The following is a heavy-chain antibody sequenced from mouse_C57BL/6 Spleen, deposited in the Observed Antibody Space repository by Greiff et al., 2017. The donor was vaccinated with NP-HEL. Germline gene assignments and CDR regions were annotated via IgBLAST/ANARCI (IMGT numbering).Heavy chain of an antibody. CDR3: ARDRGLSHYYGSFYFDY. CDR2: ISDGGSYT. J-gene: IGHJ2*01. Sequence: EVQGVESGGGLVKPGGSLKLSCAASGFTFSSYAMSWVRQTPEKRLEWVATISDGGSYTYYPDNVKGRFTISRDNAKNNLYLQMSHLKSEDTAMYYCARDRGLSHYYGSFYFDYWGQGTTLTVSS. CDR1: GFTFSSYA. V-gene: IGHV5-4*01. D-gene: IGHD1-1*01.